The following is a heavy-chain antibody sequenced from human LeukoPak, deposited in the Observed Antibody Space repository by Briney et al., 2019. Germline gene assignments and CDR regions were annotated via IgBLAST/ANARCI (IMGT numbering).Heavy chain of an antibody. Sequence: ASVKVSCKASGYTFTSYYMHWVRQAPGQGLEWMGIINPSGGSTSYAQKFQGRVTMTRDTSTSTVYMELSSLRSEHTAVYYCARDLGFNYDSSGYYDFDYWGQGTLVTVSS. D-gene: IGHD3-22*01. CDR1: GYTFTSYY. V-gene: IGHV1-46*01. CDR2: INPSGGST. J-gene: IGHJ4*02. CDR3: ARDLGFNYDSSGYYDFDY.